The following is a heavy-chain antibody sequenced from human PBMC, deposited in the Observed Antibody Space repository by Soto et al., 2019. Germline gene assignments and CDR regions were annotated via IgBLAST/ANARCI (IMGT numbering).Heavy chain of an antibody. Sequence: QVQLVESGGGVVQPGRSLRLSCVASGFTFSNYGMHWIRQAPGKGLEWVAVISYDGSSQHYADSVKGRFTISRDNSKNTLYVQMKSLRAEDTAVYYCAKDGGWELHRGRGSDYWGQGTLVTVSS. V-gene: IGHV3-30*18. CDR2: ISYDGSSQ. D-gene: IGHD1-26*01. CDR1: GFTFSNYG. CDR3: AKDGGWELHRGRGSDY. J-gene: IGHJ4*02.